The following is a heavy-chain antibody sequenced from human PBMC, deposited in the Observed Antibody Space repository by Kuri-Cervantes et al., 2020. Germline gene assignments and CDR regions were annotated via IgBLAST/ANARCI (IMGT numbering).Heavy chain of an antibody. D-gene: IGHD3-10*01. CDR2: IDWDDDK. J-gene: IGHJ4*02. V-gene: IGHV2-70*04. Sequence: TLSLTCSVSGASISSNHWSWIRQPPGKALEWLARIDWDDDKFYSTSLKTRLTISKDTSKNQVVLTMTNMDPVDTATYYCARERGSGSYYFDYWGQGTLVTVSS. CDR3: ARERGSGSYYFDY. CDR1: GASISSNH.